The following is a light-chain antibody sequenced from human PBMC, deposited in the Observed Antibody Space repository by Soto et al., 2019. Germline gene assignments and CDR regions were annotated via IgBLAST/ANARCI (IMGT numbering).Light chain of an antibody. V-gene: IGKV3-20*01. CDR2: GTS. Sequence: EMVLTQSPDTLSLSPGERATLSCRASQSVSSRYLAWYQQKPGQAPRLLISGTSNRATGIPDRFSGSGSGTDFTLTISRLEPEDFVVYYCQQFGGSPPYTFGQGTKLEIK. CDR3: QQFGGSPPYT. CDR1: QSVSSRY. J-gene: IGKJ2*01.